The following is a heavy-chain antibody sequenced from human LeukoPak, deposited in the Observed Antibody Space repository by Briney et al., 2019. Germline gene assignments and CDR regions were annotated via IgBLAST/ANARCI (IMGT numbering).Heavy chain of an antibody. D-gene: IGHD7-27*01. Sequence: PGGSLRLSCAASGFSFNMFPMHWVRQAPGKGLECVAVISYDGNNKYYADFMNGRFTISRDNSKNTLFLQMNSLRTEDTAIYHCARGGNWGYFDYWGQGTLVTVSS. J-gene: IGHJ4*02. CDR3: ARGGNWGYFDY. CDR2: ISYDGNNK. V-gene: IGHV3-30*04. CDR1: GFSFNMFP.